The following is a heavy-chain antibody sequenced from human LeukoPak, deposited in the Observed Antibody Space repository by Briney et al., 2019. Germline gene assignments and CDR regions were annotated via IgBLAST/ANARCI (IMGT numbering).Heavy chain of an antibody. CDR2: IRYDGSNK. D-gene: IGHD4-17*01. CDR1: GFTFIING. CDR3: ARDRLHYGEYEKTFDH. V-gene: IGHV3-30*02. Sequence: PGRSLRLSRAASGFTFIINGMHWVPHAPGKGLEGLAFIRYDGSNKYYADSVKSRFTISIDNSKNTLYLQMSSLRAEDTAVYYCARDRLHYGEYEKTFDHWGQGTLVTVSS. J-gene: IGHJ4*02.